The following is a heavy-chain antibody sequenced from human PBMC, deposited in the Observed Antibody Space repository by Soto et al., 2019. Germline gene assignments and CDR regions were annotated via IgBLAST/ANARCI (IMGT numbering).Heavy chain of an antibody. CDR2: INAGNGNT. Sequence: QVQLVQSGAEVKKPGASVKVSCKASGYTFTSYAMHWVRQAPGQRLEWMGWINAGNGNTKYSQKFQGRVTITRDTSASTAYRELSSLRSEDTAVYYCGRGSGPNWFDPWGQGTLVTVSS. V-gene: IGHV1-3*01. CDR3: GRGSGPNWFDP. J-gene: IGHJ5*02. CDR1: GYTFTSYA. D-gene: IGHD3-10*01.